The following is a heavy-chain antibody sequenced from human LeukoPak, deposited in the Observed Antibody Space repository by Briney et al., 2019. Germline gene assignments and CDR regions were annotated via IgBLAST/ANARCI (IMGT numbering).Heavy chain of an antibody. J-gene: IGHJ4*02. CDR3: ARDRWAGRATIGPDY. Sequence: GASVKVSCKASGYTFTGYYMHWVRQAPGQGLEWMGWINPNSGGTNYAQNQGRVTMTRDTPISTAYMELSRLRSDDTAVYYCARDRWAGRATIGPDYWGQGTLVTVSS. V-gene: IGHV1-2*02. CDR2: INPNSGGT. D-gene: IGHD5-12*01. CDR1: GYTFTGYY.